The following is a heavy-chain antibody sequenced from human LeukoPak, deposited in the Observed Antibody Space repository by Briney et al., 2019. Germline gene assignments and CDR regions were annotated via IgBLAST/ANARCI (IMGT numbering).Heavy chain of an antibody. CDR3: VREGNWAY. CDR2: LYNSGNP. D-gene: IGHD3-16*01. CDR1: GVTVSDNL. J-gene: IGHJ4*01. Sequence: GGSLRLSCAVSGVTVSDNLMSWVRQAPGKGLEWLAVLYNSGNPFYANSVGGRFSVSRDNSRNTLYLQMNSLRVEDTAVYYCVREGNWAYWGQGTLVTVSS. V-gene: IGHV3-53*01.